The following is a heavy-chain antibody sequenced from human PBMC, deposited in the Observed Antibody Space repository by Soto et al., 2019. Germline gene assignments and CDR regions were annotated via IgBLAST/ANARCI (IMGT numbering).Heavy chain of an antibody. J-gene: IGHJ4*02. CDR2: ISYDGSNK. CDR3: ARDGGGDYGDYGASDY. CDR1: GFTFSSYA. D-gene: IGHD4-17*01. Sequence: QVQLVESGGGVVQPGRSLRLSCAASGFTFSSYAMHWVRQAPGKGLEWVAVISYDGSNKYYADSVKGRFTISRDNSKNSRDLQMNALRAEDTAVYYSARDGGGDYGDYGASDYWGQGTLVTVSS. V-gene: IGHV3-30-3*01.